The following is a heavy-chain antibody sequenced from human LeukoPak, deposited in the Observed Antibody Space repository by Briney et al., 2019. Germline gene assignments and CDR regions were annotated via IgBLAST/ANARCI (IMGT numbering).Heavy chain of an antibody. V-gene: IGHV1-69*05. CDR1: GGTFSSYA. Sequence: GASVKVSCKASGGTFSSYAISWVRQAPGQGLEWMGGIIPIFGTANYAQKFQGRVTITTDESTSTAYMELSSLRSEDTAVYYCARERTAGTGGFDYWGQGTLVTVSS. CDR2: IIPIFGTA. CDR3: ARERTAGTGGFDY. D-gene: IGHD6-13*01. J-gene: IGHJ4*02.